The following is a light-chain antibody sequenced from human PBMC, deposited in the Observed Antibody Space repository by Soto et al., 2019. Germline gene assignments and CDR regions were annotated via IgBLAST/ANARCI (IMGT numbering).Light chain of an antibody. CDR2: DAS. Sequence: VLTHSPATLSLSPWEGAALSLRASQSVSSFLAWYQQKPGQAPRLLIYDASNRATGIPARFSGSGSGTDFTLTVSNLEPEDFAVYYCQQYGSSPLTFGQGTRLEI. CDR3: QQYGSSPLT. V-gene: IGKV3-11*01. J-gene: IGKJ5*01. CDR1: QSVSSF.